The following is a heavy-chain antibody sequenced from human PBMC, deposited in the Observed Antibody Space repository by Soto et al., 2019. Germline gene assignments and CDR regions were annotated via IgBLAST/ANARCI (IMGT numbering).Heavy chain of an antibody. D-gene: IGHD3-3*01. CDR1: GFTFSGSV. Sequence: PGGSLRLSCAASGFTFSGSVMHWVRQASGKGLEWVGRIRSKANNYATAYAVSVKGRFTISRDDSRNTAYLQMNSLKTEDTAVYYCARGDYDFWSGHPKGLDYWGQGTVVTVSS. V-gene: IGHV3-73*01. CDR3: ARGDYDFWSGHPKGLDY. J-gene: IGHJ4*02. CDR2: IRSKANNYAT.